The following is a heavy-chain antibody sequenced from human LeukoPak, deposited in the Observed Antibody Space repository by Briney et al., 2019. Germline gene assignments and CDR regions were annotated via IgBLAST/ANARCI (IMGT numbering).Heavy chain of an antibody. Sequence: GGSLRLSCAASGFTFDVYGMSWVRQAPGKGLEWVANINQDESEKYYVDSVKGRFTVCRDNAKNSLYLQMNSLRAEDTAVYYCTRQMLSATIDYWGQGTLVTVSS. V-gene: IGHV3-7*05. CDR2: INQDESEK. D-gene: IGHD2-15*01. J-gene: IGHJ4*02. CDR1: GFTFDVYG. CDR3: TRQMLSATIDY.